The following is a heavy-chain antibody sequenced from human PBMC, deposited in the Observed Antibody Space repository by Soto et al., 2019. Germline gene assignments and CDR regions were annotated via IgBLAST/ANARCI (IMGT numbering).Heavy chain of an antibody. CDR1: GGAFSSFD. D-gene: IGHD3-3*01. CDR2: SIPVLGTT. Sequence: QVQLVQSGAEVKKPGSSVKVSCKASGGAFSSFDISWVRQAPGLGLQWMGGSIPVLGTTSYAQKFQGRITFTADACTRTAHLGLYSLRPDDTAIYYCARATAERERSCGFWGGSFDSWGQGTLVTVSS. V-gene: IGHV1-69*01. J-gene: IGHJ4*02. CDR3: ARATAERERSCGFWGGSFDS.